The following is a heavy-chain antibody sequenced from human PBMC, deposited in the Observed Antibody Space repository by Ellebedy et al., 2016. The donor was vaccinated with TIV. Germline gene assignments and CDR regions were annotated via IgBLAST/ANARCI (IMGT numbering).Heavy chain of an antibody. D-gene: IGHD6-6*01. CDR2: ISSSSSTI. Sequence: GESLKISCAASGFTFSNFSMNWVRQAPGKGLEWVSYISSSSSTIYYADSVKGRFTISRDNAKNSLYLQMNSLRAEDTAVYYCARGGGEYSSSSPFLGYGMDVWGQGTTVTVSS. V-gene: IGHV3-48*01. CDR1: GFTFSNFS. CDR3: ARGGGEYSSSSPFLGYGMDV. J-gene: IGHJ6*02.